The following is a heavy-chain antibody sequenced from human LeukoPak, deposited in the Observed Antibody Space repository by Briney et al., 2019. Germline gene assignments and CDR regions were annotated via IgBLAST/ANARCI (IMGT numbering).Heavy chain of an antibody. Sequence: GGSLRLSCAASGFILSKYKMTWVRQAPGKGPEWLACINPSSTDTRYADSVKGRFTISRDSSGNSLYLQMNSLRAEDTAVYYCARDLTMIVGDGYWGQGTLVTVSS. D-gene: IGHD3-22*01. CDR3: ARDLTMIVGDGY. CDR2: INPSSTDT. CDR1: GFILSKYK. V-gene: IGHV3-21*01. J-gene: IGHJ4*02.